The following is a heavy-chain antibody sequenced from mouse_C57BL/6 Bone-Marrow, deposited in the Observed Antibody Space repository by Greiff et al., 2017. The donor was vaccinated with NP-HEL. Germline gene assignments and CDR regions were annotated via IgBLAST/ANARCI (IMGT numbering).Heavy chain of an antibody. Sequence: EVHLVESGGGLVQPGGSLKLSCAASGFTFRDYYMYWVRQTPEKRLEWVAYISNGGGSTYYPDTVKGRFTISRDKAKNTLYLQMSRLRSKATAMSYCARHNGYGSRFYWYFGVWGTGTTVTVAS. CDR3: ARHNGYGSRFYWYFGV. J-gene: IGHJ1*03. D-gene: IGHD1-1*01. CDR1: GFTFRDYY. V-gene: IGHV5-12*01. CDR2: ISNGGGST.